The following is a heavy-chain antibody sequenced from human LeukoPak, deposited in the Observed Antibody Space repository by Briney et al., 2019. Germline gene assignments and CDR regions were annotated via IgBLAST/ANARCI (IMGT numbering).Heavy chain of an antibody. V-gene: IGHV4-34*01. J-gene: IGHJ4*02. CDR2: INHSGST. D-gene: IGHD2-2*01. Sequence: TSETLSLTCAVYGGSFSGYYWSWIRQPPGKGLEWIGEINHSGSTNYNPSLKSRVTISVDASKNQFSLKLSSVTAADTAVYYCATGAIGDIVVVPAAHWGQGTLVTVSS. CDR3: ATGAIGDIVVVPAAH. CDR1: GGSFSGYY.